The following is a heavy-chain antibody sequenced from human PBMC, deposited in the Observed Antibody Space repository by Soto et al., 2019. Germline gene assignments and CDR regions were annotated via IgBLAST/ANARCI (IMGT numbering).Heavy chain of an antibody. D-gene: IGHD2-15*01. V-gene: IGHV1-2*02. CDR2: LNPNSRAT. CDR3: AREQWRYYFDP. CDR1: AYTFTDSY. J-gene: IGHJ5*02. Sequence: ASVKVSCPASAYTFTDSYIHWVRKAPGQGLEWVVCLNPNSRATNYAQKFQGRVTMTRDTAISAAYMDLTRLRSDDTALYYCAREQWRYYFDPWGQGTLVTVSS.